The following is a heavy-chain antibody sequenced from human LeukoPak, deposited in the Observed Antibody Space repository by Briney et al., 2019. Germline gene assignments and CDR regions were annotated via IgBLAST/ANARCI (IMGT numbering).Heavy chain of an antibody. CDR2: IYYSGST. V-gene: IGHV4-39*02. CDR3: ARDQLRYSSGYKPLDY. D-gene: IGHD6-19*01. J-gene: IGHJ4*02. Sequence: SETLSLTCTVSGGSISSSSYYWGWIRQPPGKGLEWIGSIYYSGSTYYNPSLKSRVTISVDTSKNQFSLKLSSVTAADTAVYYCARDQLRYSSGYKPLDYWGQGTLVTVSS. CDR1: GGSISSSSYY.